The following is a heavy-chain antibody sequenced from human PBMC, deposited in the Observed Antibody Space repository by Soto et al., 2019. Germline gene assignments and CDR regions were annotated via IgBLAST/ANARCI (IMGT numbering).Heavy chain of an antibody. V-gene: IGHV1-69*13. CDR1: RGTFCIYA. Sequence: SVKVSCKASRGTFCIYATGCVRQAPGQGLEWMGGIIPIFGTANYAQKCQGRVTITADESTSTACMELSSLRYEDPAVYYCARYPRGAAPYYYYGMDVWGQGTTVT. CDR2: IIPIFGTA. D-gene: IGHD6-13*01. J-gene: IGHJ6*02. CDR3: ARYPRGAAPYYYYGMDV.